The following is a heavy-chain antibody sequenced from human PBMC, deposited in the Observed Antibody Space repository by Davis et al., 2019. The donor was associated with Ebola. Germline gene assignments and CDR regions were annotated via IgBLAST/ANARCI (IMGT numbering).Heavy chain of an antibody. D-gene: IGHD4-23*01. CDR3: ARDQSLFMTTVVTPGSYYGMDV. Sequence: SAKGRFTISRDNAKNSLYLQMNSLRAEDTAVYYCARDQSLFMTTVVTPGSYYGMDVWGKGTTVTVSS. J-gene: IGHJ6*04. V-gene: IGHV3-21*01.